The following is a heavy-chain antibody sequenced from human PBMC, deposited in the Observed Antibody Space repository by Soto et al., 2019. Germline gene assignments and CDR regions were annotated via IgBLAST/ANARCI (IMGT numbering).Heavy chain of an antibody. V-gene: IGHV3-30-3*01. D-gene: IGHD3-22*01. Sequence: QVLLVDSGGGVVQPGRSLRLSCAASGFTFSSYAMNWVRQAPGKGLEWVALISHDGINKYYADSVRGRFTISRDSSTNTLYLQMNSLRAADTAVYYCTRSYDGSGFYGSAPIDYWGQGTLVTVSS. CDR3: TRSYDGSGFYGSAPIDY. CDR1: GFTFSSYA. J-gene: IGHJ4*02. CDR2: ISHDGINK.